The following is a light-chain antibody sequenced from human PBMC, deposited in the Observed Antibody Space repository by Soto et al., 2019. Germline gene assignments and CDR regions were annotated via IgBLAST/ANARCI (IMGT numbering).Light chain of an antibody. Sequence: DIVMTQSPDSLAVSLGERATINCKSSQSVLYSSNNKNSVAWYQQKPGQPPQLLIYWASTRESGVPDRFSGSESGTDFTLTISSLQAEDVAVYYCQQRGKWPSTFGPGTKVEMK. CDR2: WAS. J-gene: IGKJ2*02. V-gene: IGKV4-1*01. CDR3: QQRGKWPST. CDR1: QSVLYSSNNKNS.